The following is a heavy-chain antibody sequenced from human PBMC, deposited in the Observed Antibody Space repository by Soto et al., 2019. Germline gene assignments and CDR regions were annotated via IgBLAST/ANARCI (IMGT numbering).Heavy chain of an antibody. D-gene: IGHD3-10*01. CDR1: GGSISSYY. CDR2: IYYSGST. V-gene: IGHV4-59*01. CDR3: ARARLSRSWWFDP. Sequence: PSETLSLTCTVSGGSISSYYWSWIRQPPGKGLEWIGYIYYSGSTNYNPSLKSRVTISVDTSKNQFSLKLSSVTAADTAVYYCARARLSRSWWFDPWGQGTRVTVS. J-gene: IGHJ5*02.